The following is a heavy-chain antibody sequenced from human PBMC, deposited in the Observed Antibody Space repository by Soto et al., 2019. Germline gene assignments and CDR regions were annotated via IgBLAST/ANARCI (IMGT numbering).Heavy chain of an antibody. D-gene: IGHD6-19*01. CDR2: IYWDDDK. CDR3: AHIVVAGLGYYFAY. J-gene: IGHJ4*02. Sequence: QITLKESGPTLVKPTQTLTLTCTFSGFSLSSTRLAVGWIRQPPGKALEWLALIYWDDDKRYSPFLTSRLTITKDTSKNQVVLPMSNMDPVHTARYYCAHIVVAGLGYYFAYWGQGTLVTVSS. CDR1: GFSLSSTRLA. V-gene: IGHV2-5*02.